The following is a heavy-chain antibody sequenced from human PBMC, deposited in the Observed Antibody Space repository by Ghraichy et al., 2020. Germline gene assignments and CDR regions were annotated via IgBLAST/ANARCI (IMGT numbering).Heavy chain of an antibody. CDR2: ISAYNGNT. Sequence: SVKVSCKASGYTFTSYGISWVRQAPGQGLEWMGWISAYNGNTNYAQKLQGRVTMTTDTSTSTAYMELRSLRSDDTAVYYCARELTVTTFGSYYFDYWGQGTLVTVSS. D-gene: IGHD4-17*01. CDR1: GYTFTSYG. CDR3: ARELTVTTFGSYYFDY. J-gene: IGHJ4*02. V-gene: IGHV1-18*01.